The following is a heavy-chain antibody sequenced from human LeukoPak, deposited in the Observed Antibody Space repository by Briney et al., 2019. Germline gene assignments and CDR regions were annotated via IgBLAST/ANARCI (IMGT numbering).Heavy chain of an antibody. CDR2: ISYDGSNK. Sequence: GSLRLSCAASGFTFSSYEMNWVRQAPGKGLEWVAVISYDGSNKYYADSVKGRFTISRDNSKNTLYLQMNSLRAEDTAVYYCAKDFGGDYVFDYWGQGTLVTVSS. V-gene: IGHV3-30*18. CDR1: GFTFSSYE. J-gene: IGHJ4*02. CDR3: AKDFGGDYVFDY. D-gene: IGHD4-17*01.